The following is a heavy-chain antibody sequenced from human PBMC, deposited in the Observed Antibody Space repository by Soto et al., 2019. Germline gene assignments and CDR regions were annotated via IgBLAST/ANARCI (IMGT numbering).Heavy chain of an antibody. CDR1: GGTFSSYA. V-gene: IGHV1-69*12. J-gene: IGHJ6*02. Sequence: QVQLVQSGAEVKKPGSSVKVSCKASGGTFSSYAISWVRQAPGQGLEWMGGIIPIFGTANYAQKFQGRVTITADESTSTAYMELSSLRSEDTAVYYCARDYPVATSRNDYYYYGMDVWGQRTTVTVSS. CDR3: ARDYPVATSRNDYYYYGMDV. D-gene: IGHD5-12*01. CDR2: IIPIFGTA.